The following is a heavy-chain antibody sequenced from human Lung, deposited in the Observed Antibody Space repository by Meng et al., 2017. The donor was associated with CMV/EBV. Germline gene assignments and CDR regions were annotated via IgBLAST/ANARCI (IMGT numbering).Heavy chain of an antibody. CDR2: ISYDGSNK. D-gene: IGHD3-3*01. Sequence: GESXKISCAASGFTFSSYAMHWVRQAPGKGLEWVAVISYDGSNKYYSDSVKGRFTISRDNPKNTLYLQMNSLRAEDTAVYYCARDPLSSRYYEFLSGYEGYYYYGMDVXGQGXTVTVSS. J-gene: IGHJ6*02. CDR1: GFTFSSYA. V-gene: IGHV3-30-3*01. CDR3: ARDPLSSRYYEFLSGYEGYYYYGMDV.